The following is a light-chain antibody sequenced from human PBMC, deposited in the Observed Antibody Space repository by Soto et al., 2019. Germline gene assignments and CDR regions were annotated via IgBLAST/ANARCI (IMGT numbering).Light chain of an antibody. CDR2: GAS. CDR1: QSVTTQ. V-gene: IGKV3-20*01. CDR3: QQYGGSTRT. J-gene: IGKJ1*01. Sequence: IVLTQSPGTLSLSPGERATLSCRASQSVTTQLAWYQQKPDQAPRLIIHGASSRATGVPDRITGSGSGTDFTLSISRLEPEDFAVYYCQQYGGSTRTFGQGTKVEIK.